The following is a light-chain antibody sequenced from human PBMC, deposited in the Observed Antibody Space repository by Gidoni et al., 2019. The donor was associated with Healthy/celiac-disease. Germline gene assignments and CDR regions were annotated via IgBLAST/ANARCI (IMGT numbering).Light chain of an antibody. V-gene: IGKV4-1*01. CDR1: QSVLYSSNNRNY. CDR2: WAS. CDR3: QQCYSTPFT. Sequence: DSVMTQTPDSLAVSLGERATIHCMSSQSVLYSSNNRNYLAWYQQKPGQPPKLLIYWASTRESGVPDRFSGSGSGTDFTLTISSLQAEDVAVYYCQQCYSTPFTFGPGTKVDIK. J-gene: IGKJ3*01.